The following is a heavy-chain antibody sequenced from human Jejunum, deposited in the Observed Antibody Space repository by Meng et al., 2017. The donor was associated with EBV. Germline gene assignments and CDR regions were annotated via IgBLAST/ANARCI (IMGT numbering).Heavy chain of an antibody. CDR1: GDSIISTDTW. CDR3: ARGSHYTWDV. Sequence: QGQWQGPGPGLVKPSGTLSLTCGVSGDSIISTDTWWSWVRQPPGKGLEWIGEIFHAGNTNYNPSLKSQVTMSVDTSKNQFSLNLSSVTAADSAVYYCARGSHYTWDVWGQGTLVTVSS. CDR2: IFHAGNT. J-gene: IGHJ4*02. D-gene: IGHD3-16*01. V-gene: IGHV4-4*02.